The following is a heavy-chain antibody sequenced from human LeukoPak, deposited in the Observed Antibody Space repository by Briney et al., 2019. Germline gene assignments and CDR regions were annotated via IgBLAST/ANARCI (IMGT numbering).Heavy chain of an antibody. Sequence: PGRSLRLSCAASGFTFSSYGKHWVRQAPGKGLEWVAVISYDGSNKYYADSVKGRFTISRDNSKNTLYLQMNSLRAEDTAVYYCAKDKVGDSDYFDYWGQGTLVTVSS. J-gene: IGHJ4*02. CDR3: AKDKVGDSDYFDY. V-gene: IGHV3-30*18. D-gene: IGHD3-16*01. CDR1: GFTFSSYG. CDR2: ISYDGSNK.